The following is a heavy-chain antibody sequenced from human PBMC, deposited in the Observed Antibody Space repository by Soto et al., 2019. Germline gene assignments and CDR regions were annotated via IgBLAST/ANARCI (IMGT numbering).Heavy chain of an antibody. J-gene: IGHJ4*02. V-gene: IGHV1-18*01. CDR3: ARRGYCSGGSTCYLTLGFDY. CDR1: GYTFTSYG. CDR2: ISAYNCNT. Sequence: ASVKVSCKASGYTFTSYGISWVRQAPGQGLEWMGWISAYNCNTNYAQKLQGRVTMTTDTSTSTANMELRRLRSDDTAVYYCARRGYCSGGSTCYLTLGFDYWGQGTLVTVSS. D-gene: IGHD2-15*01.